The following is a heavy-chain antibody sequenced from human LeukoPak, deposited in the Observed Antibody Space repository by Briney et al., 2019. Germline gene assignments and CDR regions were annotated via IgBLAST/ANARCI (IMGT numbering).Heavy chain of an antibody. Sequence: SETLSLTCTVSGGSISSGGYYWSWIRQHPGKGLEWIGYIYYSGSTYYNPSLKSRVTISVDTSKNQFSLKLSSVTAADTAVYYCARMIFGVVSHSGFDYWGQGTLVTVSS. J-gene: IGHJ4*02. CDR1: GGSISSGGYY. D-gene: IGHD3-3*01. CDR2: IYYSGST. V-gene: IGHV4-30-4*08. CDR3: ARMIFGVVSHSGFDY.